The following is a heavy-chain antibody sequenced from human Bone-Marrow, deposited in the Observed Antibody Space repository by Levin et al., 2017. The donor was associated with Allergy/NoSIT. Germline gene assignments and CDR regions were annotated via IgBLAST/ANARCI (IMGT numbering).Heavy chain of an antibody. J-gene: IGHJ4*02. D-gene: IGHD7-27*01. Sequence: SLKISCAASGFTFDDFAMHWVRQVPGKGLEWVSGINWNRGITGYADSVKDRFTISRDNARNSLFLQMNSLGPEDTALYYCAKGLNWGSPNTCDDWGQGTLVAVSS. CDR1: GFTFDDFA. CDR2: INWNRGIT. V-gene: IGHV3-9*01. CDR3: AKGLNWGSPNTCDD.